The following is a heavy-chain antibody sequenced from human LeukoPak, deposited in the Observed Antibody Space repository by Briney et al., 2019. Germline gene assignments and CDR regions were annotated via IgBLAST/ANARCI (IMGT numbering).Heavy chain of an antibody. CDR2: INPSGGST. Sequence: ASANVSCKASGYTFTSYYIHWVRQAPGQGLEWMGVINPSGGSTNYAQKFQGRVTMTRDTSSSTLYLQLSSLRSEDTAVYYCARVQYQTFDPWGQGTLVTVSS. CDR3: ARVQYQTFDP. V-gene: IGHV1-46*01. CDR1: GYTFTSYY. J-gene: IGHJ5*02. D-gene: IGHD2-2*01.